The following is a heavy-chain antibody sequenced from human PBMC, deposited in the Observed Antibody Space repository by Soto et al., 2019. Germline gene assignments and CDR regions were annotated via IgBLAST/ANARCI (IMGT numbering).Heavy chain of an antibody. CDR3: ARDQRYYGSGYYYSDS. CDR2: MSAFTGKA. J-gene: IGHJ1*01. V-gene: IGHV1-18*04. Sequence: QVQLVQSGAEVKKPGASVKVSCKASVYTFISYGISWVRQAPGQGLEWVGWMSAFTGKADYAQIFQDRVTMTTDTSTSTAYMELRSLRSDDTAVYYCARDQRYYGSGYYYSDSWGQGTLVTVSS. D-gene: IGHD3-10*01. CDR1: VYTFISYG.